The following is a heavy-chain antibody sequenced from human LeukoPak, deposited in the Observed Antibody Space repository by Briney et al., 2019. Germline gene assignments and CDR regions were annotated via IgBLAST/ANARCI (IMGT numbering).Heavy chain of an antibody. CDR1: GFTFSSYA. J-gene: IGHJ4*02. Sequence: GGSLRLSCAASGFTFSSYAMSWVRQAPGKGLEWVSAISGSGGSTYYADSVKGRFTISRDNSKNTLYLQMNGLRAEDTAVYYCAKALHTDYYDSSGYYHPLDYWGQGTLVTVSS. CDR2: ISGSGGST. V-gene: IGHV3-23*01. D-gene: IGHD3-22*01. CDR3: AKALHTDYYDSSGYYHPLDY.